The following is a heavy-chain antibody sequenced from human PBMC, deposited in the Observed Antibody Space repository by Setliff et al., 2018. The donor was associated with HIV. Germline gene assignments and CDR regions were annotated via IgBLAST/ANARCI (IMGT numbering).Heavy chain of an antibody. J-gene: IGHJ6*03. Sequence: SETLSLTCSVSGGSTSSSSYYWAWVRQPPGKGLEWIGNIHYSGSTNYNPSLKSRVTISVDTSKNQFSLKLSSVTAADTAVYYCARDRRGYYYGSGSRYMDVWGTGTTVTVSS. D-gene: IGHD3-10*01. CDR2: IHYSGST. V-gene: IGHV4-61*05. CDR1: GGSTSSSSYY. CDR3: ARDRRGYYYGSGSRYMDV.